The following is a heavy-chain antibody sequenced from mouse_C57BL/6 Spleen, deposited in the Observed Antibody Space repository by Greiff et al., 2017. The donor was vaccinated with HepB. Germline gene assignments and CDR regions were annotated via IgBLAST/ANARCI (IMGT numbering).Heavy chain of an antibody. CDR1: GYTFTDYN. J-gene: IGHJ1*03. CDR2: IKPNNGGT. CDR3: AREGGTRYFDV. D-gene: IGHD4-1*01. V-gene: IGHV1-22*01. Sequence: EVQLQQSGPELVKPGASVKMSCKASGYTFTDYNMHWVKQSHGKSLEWIGYIKPNNGGTSYNQKFKGKATLTVNKSSSTSYMELRSLTSEDSAVYYCAREGGTRYFDVWGTGTTVTVSS.